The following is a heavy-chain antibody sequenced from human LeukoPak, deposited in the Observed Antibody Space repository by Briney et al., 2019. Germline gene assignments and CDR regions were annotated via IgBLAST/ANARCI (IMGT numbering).Heavy chain of an antibody. V-gene: IGHV3-48*03. Sequence: GGSLRLSCAASGFTFSSYEMNWVRQAPGKGLEWVSYISSSGSTIYYADSVKGRFTISRDNAKNSLYLQMNSLRAEDMALYYCAKDKDWNAHGAFDIWGQGTMVTVSS. CDR2: ISSSGSTI. D-gene: IGHD1-1*01. J-gene: IGHJ3*02. CDR1: GFTFSSYE. CDR3: AKDKDWNAHGAFDI.